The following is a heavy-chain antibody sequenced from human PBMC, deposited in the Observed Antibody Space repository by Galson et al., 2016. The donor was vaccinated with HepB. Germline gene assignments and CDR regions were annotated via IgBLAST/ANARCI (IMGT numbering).Heavy chain of an antibody. CDR2: IYTAGRT. D-gene: IGHD3-22*01. J-gene: IGHJ6*03. CDR1: GFSFSQYA. Sequence: LRLSCAASGFSFSQYAMTWVRQAPGKGLEWVPAIYTAGRTFYADSVKGRINISRDKSSNTLFLQMNSLRPEDTAVYYCARVYYDSRGDSRAYFSYYYMDVWGKGTTVTVSS. V-gene: IGHV3-23*05. CDR3: ARVYYDSRGDSRAYFSYYYMDV.